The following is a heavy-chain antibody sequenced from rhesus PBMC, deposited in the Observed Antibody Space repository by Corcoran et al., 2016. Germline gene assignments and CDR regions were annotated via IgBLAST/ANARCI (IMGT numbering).Heavy chain of an antibody. CDR3: AKDKLIAAVFDY. D-gene: IGHD6-31*01. J-gene: IGHJ4*01. V-gene: IGHV3S5*01. CDR1: GFTFISYG. CDR2: IKGGGGST. Sequence: EVQLVETGGGLVQPGGSLKLSCAASGFTFISYGMSWVRQSPGKGLEWVSAIKGGGGSTDYADSLKGRFTISRDNSKNTLSLQMNSLRAEDTAVYYWAKDKLIAAVFDYWGQGVLVTVSS.